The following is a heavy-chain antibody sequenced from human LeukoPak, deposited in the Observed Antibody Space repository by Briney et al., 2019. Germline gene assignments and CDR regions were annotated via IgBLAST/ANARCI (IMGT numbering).Heavy chain of an antibody. CDR2: ISWNSGSI. J-gene: IGHJ4*02. D-gene: IGHD3-10*01. V-gene: IGHV3-9*01. Sequence: GGSLRLSCAASGFTFDDYAMHWVRHAPGKGLEWVSGISWNSGSIGYADSVKGRFTISRDNAKNSLYLQMNSLRAEDTALYYCAKASGSSNFDYWGQGTLVTVSP. CDR1: GFTFDDYA. CDR3: AKASGSSNFDY.